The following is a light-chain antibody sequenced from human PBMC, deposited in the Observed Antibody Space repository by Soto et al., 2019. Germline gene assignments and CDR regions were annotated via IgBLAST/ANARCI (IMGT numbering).Light chain of an antibody. CDR2: GAS. V-gene: IGKV3-20*01. CDR3: QQYGSSPLYS. J-gene: IGKJ2*01. CDR1: QSISSSS. Sequence: VLTQSPGTLSLSPGEGATLSCRASQSISSSSLAWYQKKPGQAPRLLIYGASSRATGIPDRFSGSGSGTDFTLTISRLEPEDSAVYYCQQYGSSPLYSFGQGTKLEIK.